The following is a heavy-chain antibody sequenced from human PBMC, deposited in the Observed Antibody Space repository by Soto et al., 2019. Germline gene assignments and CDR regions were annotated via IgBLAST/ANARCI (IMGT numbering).Heavy chain of an antibody. Sequence: EVQLLESGGGLVQPGGSLRLSCAASGFTFSSYAMSWVRQAPGKGLEWVSAISGSGGSTYYADSVKGRFTISRDKSKNTLYLQMNSLRAEDTAVYYCAKGMEGTYRIDYWGQGTLVTVSS. CDR1: GFTFSSYA. CDR2: ISGSGGST. J-gene: IGHJ4*02. D-gene: IGHD1-1*01. CDR3: AKGMEGTYRIDY. V-gene: IGHV3-23*01.